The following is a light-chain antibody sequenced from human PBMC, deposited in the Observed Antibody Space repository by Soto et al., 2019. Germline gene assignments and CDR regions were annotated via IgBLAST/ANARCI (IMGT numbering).Light chain of an antibody. Sequence: QSALTQPASVSGSPGQSITISCTGTSSDIGSYNYVSWYQLHPGKAPKLMIYEVNNRPSGVSNRFSGSKSGNTASLTISGLQGEDEADYYCSSYSSSITPVVFGGGTKLTVL. CDR1: SSDIGSYNY. V-gene: IGLV2-14*01. CDR2: EVN. CDR3: SSYSSSITPVV. J-gene: IGLJ2*01.